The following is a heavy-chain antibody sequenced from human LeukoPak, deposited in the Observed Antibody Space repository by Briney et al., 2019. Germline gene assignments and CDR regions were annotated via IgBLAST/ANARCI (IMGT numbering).Heavy chain of an antibody. CDR3: ARLLRVGYCSTTTCNWFDP. CDR1: GFTFSGYY. J-gene: IGHJ5*02. Sequence: GGSLRLSCAASGFTFSGYYMAWIRQAPGKGLEWISYIGNIATTIHYADSVKGRFTISRDNAKNSLSLQMNSLRVEDTAVYYCARLLRVGYCSTTTCNWFDPWGQGTLVTVSS. CDR2: IGNIATTI. V-gene: IGHV3-11*01. D-gene: IGHD2-2*03.